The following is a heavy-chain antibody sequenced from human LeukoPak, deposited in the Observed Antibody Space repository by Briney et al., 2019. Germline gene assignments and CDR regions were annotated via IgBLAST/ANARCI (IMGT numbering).Heavy chain of an antibody. Sequence: GGSLRLSCAASGFTFSSYAMHWVRQAPGKGLEGVAVISYDGSNKYYADSVKGRFTISRDNSKNTLYLQMNSLRAEDTAVYYCARGGLGAFDIWGQGTMVTVSS. CDR3: ARGGLGAFDI. J-gene: IGHJ3*02. V-gene: IGHV3-30-3*01. CDR1: GFTFSSYA. CDR2: ISYDGSNK.